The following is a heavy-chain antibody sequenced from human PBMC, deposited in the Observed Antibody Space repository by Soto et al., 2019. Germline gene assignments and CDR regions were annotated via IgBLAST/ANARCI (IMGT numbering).Heavy chain of an antibody. CDR1: GFTFTNHN. CDR2: ISSSSSFR. J-gene: IGHJ4*02. Sequence: EVQLVESGGGLVKPGGSLRLSCAASGFTFTNHNMNWVRQAPGKGLEWVSSISSSSSFRNYADSVKGRFSISRDNDKKLVYLQMDSLRAEDTAVYYWARDPPLSVLVVVATDDFWGQGTLVTVSS. V-gene: IGHV3-21*02. D-gene: IGHD2-21*01. CDR3: ARDPPLSVLVVVATDDF.